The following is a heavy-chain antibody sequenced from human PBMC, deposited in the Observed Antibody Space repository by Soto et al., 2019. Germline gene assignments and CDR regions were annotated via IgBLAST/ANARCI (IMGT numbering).Heavy chain of an antibody. CDR2: IYASGSP. V-gene: IGHV4-59*02. CDR3: ARGVGSSPPQY. D-gene: IGHD1-26*01. Sequence: QVQLQESGPGQVKPSETLSLICTISGGSVSVYYWSWIRQSTGQGLEWIGYIYASGSPYYNPSLRSRVTISADTSKNQISLKLTSPTAADTAVYYCARGVGSSPPQYWGRGTLVTVSS. J-gene: IGHJ4*02. CDR1: GGSVSVYY.